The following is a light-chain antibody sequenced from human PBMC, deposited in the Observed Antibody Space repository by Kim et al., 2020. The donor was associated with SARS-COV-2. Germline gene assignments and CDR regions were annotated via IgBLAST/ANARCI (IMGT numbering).Light chain of an antibody. Sequence: APGKTARITCGGNIIGSKSVHWYQQKPGQAPVLVIYYDSDRPSGIPERFSGSNSGNTATLTISRVEAGDEADYYCQVWDSSSDHWVFGGGTKLTVL. CDR1: IIGSKS. CDR3: QVWDSSSDHWV. V-gene: IGLV3-21*04. CDR2: YDS. J-gene: IGLJ3*02.